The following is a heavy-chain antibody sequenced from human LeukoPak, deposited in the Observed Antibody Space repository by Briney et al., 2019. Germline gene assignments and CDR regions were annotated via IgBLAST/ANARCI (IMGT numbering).Heavy chain of an antibody. Sequence: SVKVSCKASGGTFSSYAISWVRQAPGQGLEWMGRIITILGIANYAQKFQGRVTITADKSTSTAYMELSSLRSEDTAVYYCARGIDDYGDLLDYWGQGTLVTVSS. CDR1: GGTFSSYA. J-gene: IGHJ4*02. D-gene: IGHD4-17*01. CDR2: IITILGIA. CDR3: ARGIDDYGDLLDY. V-gene: IGHV1-69*04.